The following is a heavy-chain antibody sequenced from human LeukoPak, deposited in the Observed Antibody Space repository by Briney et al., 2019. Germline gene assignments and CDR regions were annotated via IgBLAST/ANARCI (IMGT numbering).Heavy chain of an antibody. CDR1: GFTFSSYA. V-gene: IGHV3-30*04. D-gene: IGHD2-2*02. CDR2: ISYDGSNK. J-gene: IGHJ5*02. CDR3: ARGRRGIVVVPAAINWFDP. Sequence: GRSLRLSCAASGFTFSSYAMHWVRQAPGKGLEWVAVISYDGSNKYYADSVKGRFTISRGNSKNTLYLQMNSLRAEDTAVYYCARGRRGIVVVPAAINWFDPWGQGTLVTVSS.